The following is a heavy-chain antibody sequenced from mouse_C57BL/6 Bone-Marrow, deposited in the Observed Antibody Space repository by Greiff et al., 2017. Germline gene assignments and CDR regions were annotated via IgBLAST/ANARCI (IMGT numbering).Heavy chain of an antibody. CDR1: GFPYSSYA. CDR3: AREQENPIYYDCDGAMDD. Sequence: VQLVESGGGLVKPGGSLKLSCAASGFPYSSYALSWVRQTPEKRLDWVATISDGGSYTYYPDNVKGRITISRDNAKTNLYLQMSHLNSEDTAMYYCAREQENPIYYDCDGAMDDWGQGTSVTVSS. CDR2: ISDGGSYT. J-gene: IGHJ4*01. V-gene: IGHV5-4*01. D-gene: IGHD2-4*01.